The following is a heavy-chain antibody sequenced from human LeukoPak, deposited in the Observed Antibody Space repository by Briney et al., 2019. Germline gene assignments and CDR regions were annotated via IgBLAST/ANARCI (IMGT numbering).Heavy chain of an antibody. J-gene: IGHJ4*02. CDR1: GGSFSGYY. CDR2: INHSGST. V-gene: IGHV4-34*01. D-gene: IGHD3-10*02. Sequence: PSETLSLTCAVYGGSFSGYYWSWIRQPPGKGLEWIGEINHSGSTNYNPSLKSRVTISVDTYKNQFSLKLSSVTAADTAVYYCARALLGLNDYWGQGTLVTVSS. CDR3: ARALLGLNDY.